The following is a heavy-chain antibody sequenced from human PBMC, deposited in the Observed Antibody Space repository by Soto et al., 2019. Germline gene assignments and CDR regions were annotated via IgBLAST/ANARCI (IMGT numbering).Heavy chain of an antibody. Sequence: GRSHRVRYGAAWGNCVSFGVGCIIKETGKGLEWVSGVSASGLNTDYADPVKGRFYISRDNSKNTVSLHMNSLRAEDTALYFCAKDRPRRTSGSVFDYWGQGMPVTVSS. D-gene: IGHD1-1*01. CDR1: WGNCVSFG. J-gene: IGHJ4*02. V-gene: IGHV3-23*01. CDR3: AKDRPRRTSGSVFDY. CDR2: VSASGLNT.